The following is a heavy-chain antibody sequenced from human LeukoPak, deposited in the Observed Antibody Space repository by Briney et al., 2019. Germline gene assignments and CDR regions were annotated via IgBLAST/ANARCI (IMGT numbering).Heavy chain of an antibody. V-gene: IGHV3-74*01. CDR3: ARDLAFSSSPDRH. D-gene: IGHD6-6*01. CDR1: GFTFSSYW. J-gene: IGHJ4*02. CDR2: INTDGSGT. Sequence: GGSLRLSCAASGFTFSSYWMHWVRQAPGKGLVWVSRINTDGSGTGYADSVKGRFTISRDNAKNTLYLQMNSLRAEDTAVYYCARDLAFSSSPDRHWGLGTLVTVSS.